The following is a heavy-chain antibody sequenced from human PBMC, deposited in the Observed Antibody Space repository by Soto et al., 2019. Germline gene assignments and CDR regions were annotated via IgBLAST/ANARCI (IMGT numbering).Heavy chain of an antibody. J-gene: IGHJ3*02. CDR3: ARDRPESVLLGAFDI. CDR1: GFTVSSNY. V-gene: IGHV3-66*01. D-gene: IGHD3-10*01. CDR2: IYSGGST. Sequence: EVQLVESGGGLVQPGGSLRLSCAASGFTVSSNYMSWVRQAPGKGLEWVSVIYSGGSTYYADSVKGRFTISRDNSKNTLYLQMNSLRAEDTAVYYCARDRPESVLLGAFDIWGQGTMVTVSS.